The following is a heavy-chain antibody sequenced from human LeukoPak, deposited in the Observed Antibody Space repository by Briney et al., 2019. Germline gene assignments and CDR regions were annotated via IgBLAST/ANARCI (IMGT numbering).Heavy chain of an antibody. CDR1: GYNFASYW. CDR3: ARQAVTGLFFDF. V-gene: IGHV5-51*01. Sequence: GQSRPIACQGYGYNFASYWIGWVRHIPGKGLDWMVIIYPVASHTRYRPSFQCQVTISVDRSIGTAYPQWSRLKPSDTAMYFCARQAVTGLFFDFSGQGTLVAVSS. D-gene: IGHD4-17*01. CDR2: IYPVASHT. J-gene: IGHJ4*02.